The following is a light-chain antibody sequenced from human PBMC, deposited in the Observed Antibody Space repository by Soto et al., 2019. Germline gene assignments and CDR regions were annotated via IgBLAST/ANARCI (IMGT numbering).Light chain of an antibody. CDR2: EVN. V-gene: IGLV2-8*01. J-gene: IGLJ1*01. CDR3: NAYAGWIYV. CDR1: SSDVGGYNY. Sequence: QSVLTQPPSASGSPGQSVTISCTGTSSDVGGYNYVSWYQHHPGKAPKLMIFEVNKRPSGVPDRFSGSKFGNTASLTVSGLQAEDEADHYCNAYAGWIYVFGYGTKLTVL.